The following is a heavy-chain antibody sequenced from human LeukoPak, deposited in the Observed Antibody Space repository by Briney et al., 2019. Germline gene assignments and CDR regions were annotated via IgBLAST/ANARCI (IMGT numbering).Heavy chain of an antibody. CDR1: GFTFSNYA. D-gene: IGHD4-23*01. J-gene: IGHJ5*02. CDR3: AKDQSLDGGNVRGYFDP. V-gene: IGHV3-23*01. Sequence: PGGSLRLSCAASGFTFSNYAMSWVRQAPGKGLEWVSAISGSGGSTYYADSVQGRFTISRDNSKSTLYLQMDSLRAEDTAVYYCAKDQSLDGGNVRGYFDPWXXXTLVTVSS. CDR2: ISGSGGST.